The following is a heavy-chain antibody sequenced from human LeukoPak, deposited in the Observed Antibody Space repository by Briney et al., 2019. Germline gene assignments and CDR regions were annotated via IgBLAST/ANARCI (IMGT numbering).Heavy chain of an antibody. CDR1: GFTFSSYA. V-gene: IGHV3-23*01. J-gene: IGHJ6*01. CDR2: YSCSGGST. Sequence: GGSLRLSCSASGFTFSSYAMSWVRQAPGKGLEWVSAYSCSGGSTYYAHSVKGRFTISRDNSKNQLYLKMNTLSAEDTAVYYCAKVNYYGSGPMDIWGEGTTGTLSS. D-gene: IGHD3-10*01. CDR3: AKVNYYGSGPMDI.